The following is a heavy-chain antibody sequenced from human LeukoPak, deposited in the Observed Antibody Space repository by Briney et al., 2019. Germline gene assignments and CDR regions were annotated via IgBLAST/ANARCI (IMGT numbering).Heavy chain of an antibody. V-gene: IGHV3-11*01. J-gene: IGHJ4*02. CDR1: GFTFSDYY. Sequence: PGGSLRLSCAASGFTFSDYYMSWIHQAPGKGLEWVSYISSSGSPISYADSVEGRFTISRDNAKNSLYLQLNSLRAEDTAVYYCARVGIIVAAGTCDYWGQGTLVTVSS. D-gene: IGHD6-13*01. CDR3: ARVGIIVAAGTCDY. CDR2: ISSSGSPI.